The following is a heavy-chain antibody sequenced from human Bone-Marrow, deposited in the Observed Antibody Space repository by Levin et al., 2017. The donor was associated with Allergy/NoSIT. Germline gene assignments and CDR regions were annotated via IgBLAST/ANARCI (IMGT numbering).Heavy chain of an antibody. J-gene: IGHJ4*02. V-gene: IGHV3-43*01. CDR2: IIWDASHT. Sequence: GGSLRLSCAASGFTFDDYTMLWVRQAPGKGLEWISLIIWDASHTYYADSVKGRFTISRDNNKNSLYLQMSSLRTEDTALYYCTKGSSACWQGVFFDYWGQGTLVTVSS. CDR1: GFTFDDYT. CDR3: TKGSSACWQGVFFDY. D-gene: IGHD5/OR15-5a*01.